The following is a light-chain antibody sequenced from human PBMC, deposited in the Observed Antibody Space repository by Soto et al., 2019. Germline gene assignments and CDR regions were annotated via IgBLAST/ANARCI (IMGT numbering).Light chain of an antibody. V-gene: IGKV1-5*01. CDR1: QIVSNV. CDR3: QTYNSAPRT. CDR2: DVS. Sequence: DIQMTQSPTTLSASVGDRVTITCRASQIVSNVLAWFQQKPGKGPELLIYDVSNLQSGVPSRFSGSGSGTEFTLTINSLQPEDVATYYCQTYNSAPRTFGQGTKVEIK. J-gene: IGKJ1*01.